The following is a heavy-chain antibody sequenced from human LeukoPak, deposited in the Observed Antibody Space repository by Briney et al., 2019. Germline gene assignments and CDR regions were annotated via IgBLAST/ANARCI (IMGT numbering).Heavy chain of an antibody. D-gene: IGHD3-10*01. J-gene: IGHJ6*02. V-gene: IGHV3-11*01. CDR2: ISRTGATT. CDR3: ARAQRVSTSGPPYYYHGMDV. CDR1: GFGFSDYY. Sequence: GGSLRLSCAASGFGFSDYYMAWVRQAPGKGLEWLSKISRTGATTDYAESVKGRFSTTRDNVANSLQLQMNSLRVEDTAVYYCARAQRVSTSGPPYYYHGMDVWGQGTTVIVSS.